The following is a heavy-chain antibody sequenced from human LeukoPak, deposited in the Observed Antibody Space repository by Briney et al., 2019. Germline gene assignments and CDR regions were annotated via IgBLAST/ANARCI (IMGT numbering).Heavy chain of an antibody. CDR2: IRSKANDYAT. Sequence: GGSLRLSCAASGFSLSGSVIHWVRQASWKGLEWVGRIRSKANDYATAYAASVKGRFTISREDSKNTAYLQMNSLKTEDTAVYYCTRQENPVSSGYGYPDYWGQGTLVTVSS. J-gene: IGHJ4*02. V-gene: IGHV3-73*01. D-gene: IGHD5-18*01. CDR1: GFSLSGSV. CDR3: TRQENPVSSGYGYPDY.